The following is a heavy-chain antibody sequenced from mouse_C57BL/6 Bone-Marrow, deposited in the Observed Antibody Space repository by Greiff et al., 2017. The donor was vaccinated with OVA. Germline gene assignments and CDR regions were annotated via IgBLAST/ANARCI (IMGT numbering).Heavy chain of an antibody. Sequence: EVMLVESGGGLVQPKGSLKLSCAASGFSFNTYAMNWVRQAPGKGLEWVARIRSKSNNYATYYADSVKDRFTISRDDSESMLYLQMNNLKTEDTAMYYCVRGAYYFDYWGQGTTLTVSS. CDR1: GFSFNTYA. V-gene: IGHV10-1*01. CDR3: VRGAYYFDY. J-gene: IGHJ2*01. CDR2: IRSKSNNYAT.